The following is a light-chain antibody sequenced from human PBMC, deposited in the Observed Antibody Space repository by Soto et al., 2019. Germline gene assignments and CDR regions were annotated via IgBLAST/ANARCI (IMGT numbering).Light chain of an antibody. V-gene: IGKV3-15*01. CDR1: QSINTN. J-gene: IGKJ2*01. CDR2: GAS. CDR3: QHYNAWPPYA. Sequence: EIVMTQSPATLSVSPGETATLSCRASQSINTNLACYQQKPGQAPRLLIYGASTRAATFPARFSGSGSGTEFTLTITSLHSEDSAVYYCQHYNAWPPYAFGQGTKLEIK.